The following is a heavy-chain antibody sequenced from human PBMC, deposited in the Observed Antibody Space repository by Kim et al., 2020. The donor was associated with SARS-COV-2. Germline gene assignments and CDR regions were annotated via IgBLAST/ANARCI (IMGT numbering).Heavy chain of an antibody. CDR3: SRLIAYYYDSSEGVFDY. CDR1: GGSISSSSYY. D-gene: IGHD3-22*01. J-gene: IGHJ4*02. V-gene: IGHV4-39*01. CDR2: IYYSGST. Sequence: SETLSLTCTVSGGSISSSSYYWGWIRQPPGKGLEWIGSIYYSGSTYYNPSLKSRVTISVDTSKNQFYLKLGSVTAADAAVYYCSRLIAYYYDSSEGVFDYWGQGTLVTVSP.